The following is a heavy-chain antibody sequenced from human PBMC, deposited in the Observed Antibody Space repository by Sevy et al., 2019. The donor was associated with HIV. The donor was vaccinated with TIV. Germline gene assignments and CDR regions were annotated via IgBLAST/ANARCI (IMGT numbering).Heavy chain of an antibody. CDR1: GGSVSSGSYY. CDR2: IYYSGST. D-gene: IGHD3-22*01. Sequence: SETLSLTCTVSGGSVSSGSYYWSWIRQPPGKGLEWTGYIYYSGSTNYNPSLKSRVTISVDTSKNQFSLKLSSVTAADTAVYYCARHGYLIYYFDYWGQGTLVTISS. V-gene: IGHV4-61*01. CDR3: ARHGYLIYYFDY. J-gene: IGHJ4*02.